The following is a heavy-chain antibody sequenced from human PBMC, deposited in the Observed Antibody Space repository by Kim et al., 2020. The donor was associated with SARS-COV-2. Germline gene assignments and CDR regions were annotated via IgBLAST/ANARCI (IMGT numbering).Heavy chain of an antibody. CDR3: ARGPYSSSWYWGRYYFDY. Sequence: SETLSLTCAVYGGSFSGYYWSWIRQPPGKGLEWIGEINHSGSTNYNPSLKSRVTISVDTSKNQFSLKLSSVTAADTAVYYCARGPYSSSWYWGRYYFDYWGQGTLVTVSS. V-gene: IGHV4-34*01. CDR1: GGSFSGYY. CDR2: INHSGST. D-gene: IGHD6-13*01. J-gene: IGHJ4*02.